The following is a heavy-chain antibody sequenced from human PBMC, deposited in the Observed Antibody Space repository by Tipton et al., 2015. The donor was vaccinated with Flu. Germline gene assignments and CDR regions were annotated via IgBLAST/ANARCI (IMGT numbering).Heavy chain of an antibody. D-gene: IGHD2-21*01. CDR2: IKQDGSVK. CDR3: ARQLGGGDCC. CDR1: GFTFTSYW. V-gene: IGHV3-7*03. Sequence: PLRLSCAASGFTFTSYWMHWVRQAPGKGLEWAANIKQDGSVKYYGDSVKGRFTISRDNAKNSLYLQMNSLRAEDTAVYYCARQLGGGDCCWGQGTLVTVSS. J-gene: IGHJ4*02.